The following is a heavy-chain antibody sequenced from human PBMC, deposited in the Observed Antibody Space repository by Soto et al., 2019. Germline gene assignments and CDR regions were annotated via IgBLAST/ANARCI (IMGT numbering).Heavy chain of an antibody. CDR2: IYHSGST. D-gene: IGHD2-2*02. V-gene: IGHV4-4*02. CDR3: ASSIVVVPAAIPEGAFDI. J-gene: IGHJ3*02. CDR1: GGSISSSNW. Sequence: SETLSLTCAVSGGSISSSNWWSWVRQPPGKGLEWIGEIYHSGSTNYNPSLKSRVTISVDKSKNQFSLKLSSVTAADTAVYYCASSIVVVPAAIPEGAFDIWGQGTMVT.